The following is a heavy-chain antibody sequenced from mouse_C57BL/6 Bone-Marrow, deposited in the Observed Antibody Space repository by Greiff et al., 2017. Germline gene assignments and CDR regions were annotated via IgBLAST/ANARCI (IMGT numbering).Heavy chain of an antibody. CDR3: VRTYGNYWYFDV. J-gene: IGHJ1*03. CDR2: IRSKSNNYAT. V-gene: IGHV10-1*01. CDR1: GFSFNTYA. D-gene: IGHD2-1*01. Sequence: EVQLVESGGGLVQPKGSLKLSCGASGFSFNTYAMNWVRQAPGKGLEWVARIRSKSNNYATYYADSVKDRFTISRDDSESMLYLQMNNLKTEDTAMYYCVRTYGNYWYFDVWGTGTTVTVSS.